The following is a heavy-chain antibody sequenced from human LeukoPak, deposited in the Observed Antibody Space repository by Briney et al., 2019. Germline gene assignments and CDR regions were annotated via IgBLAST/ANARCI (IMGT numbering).Heavy chain of an antibody. CDR2: ISAYNGNT. Sequence: GASVKVSCKASGYTFTSYGISWVRQAPGQGLEWMGWISAYNGNTNYAQKLQGRVTMTTDTSTSTAYMELRSLRSDDTAVYYCARDRPEKQALRLRGYSYDDAFDIWGQGTMVTVSS. CDR3: ARDRPEKQALRLRGYSYDDAFDI. D-gene: IGHD5-18*01. V-gene: IGHV1-18*01. J-gene: IGHJ3*02. CDR1: GYTFTSYG.